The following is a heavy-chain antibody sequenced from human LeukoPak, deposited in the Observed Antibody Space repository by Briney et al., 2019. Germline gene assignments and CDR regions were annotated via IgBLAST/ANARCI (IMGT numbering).Heavy chain of an antibody. D-gene: IGHD5-24*01. J-gene: IGHJ4*02. CDR2: ISYDGSNK. CDR1: GFTFSSYA. CDR3: AREGVEMATMWDLTLFSWNFDY. Sequence: GGSLRLSCAASGFTFSSYAMHWVRQAPGKGLEWVAVISYDGSNKYYADSVKGRFTISRDNSKNTLYLQMNSLRAEDTAVYYCAREGVEMATMWDLTLFSWNFDYWGQGTLVTVSS. V-gene: IGHV3-30-3*01.